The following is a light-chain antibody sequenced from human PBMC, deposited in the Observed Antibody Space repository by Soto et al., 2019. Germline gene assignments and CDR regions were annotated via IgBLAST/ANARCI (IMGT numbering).Light chain of an antibody. CDR3: QQYNSYPWT. CDR2: DAS. CDR1: QSISSW. Sequence: DIQMTQSPSTLSVSVGDRVTITCRASQSISSWLAGYQQKPGQAPNLLIYDASSLESGVPSRFSGSGSGTEFTLTISSLQPDDFATYYCQQYNSYPWTFGQGTKVEIK. J-gene: IGKJ1*01. V-gene: IGKV1-5*01.